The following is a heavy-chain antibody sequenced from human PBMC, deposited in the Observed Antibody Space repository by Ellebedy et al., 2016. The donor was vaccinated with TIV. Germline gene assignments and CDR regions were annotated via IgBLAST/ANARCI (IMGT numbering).Heavy chain of an antibody. CDR1: GFTFSSYW. Sequence: PGGSLRLSCAAPGFTFSSYWMHWVRQAPGKGLVWVSRINSDGSYTIYADSVKGRFTISRDNAKNTLYLQMNSLRADDTAVYYCATWGMTTVTYLDFDYWGQGTLVTVSS. CDR3: ATWGMTTVTYLDFDY. J-gene: IGHJ4*02. CDR2: INSDGSYT. D-gene: IGHD4-17*01. V-gene: IGHV3-74*01.